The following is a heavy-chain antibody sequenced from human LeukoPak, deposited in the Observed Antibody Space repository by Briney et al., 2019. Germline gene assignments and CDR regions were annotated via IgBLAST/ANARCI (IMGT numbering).Heavy chain of an antibody. Sequence: ASVKVSCKASGYSFTSYDINWVRQATGQGLECMGGINPKSGGTNYAQRFQGRVTMTRDTSINTAYMELSRLRSDDTAVYYCARGPSVGATTMPFDIWGQGTMVTVSS. J-gene: IGHJ3*02. CDR1: GYSFTSYD. CDR3: ARGPSVGATTMPFDI. D-gene: IGHD1-26*01. CDR2: INPKSGGT. V-gene: IGHV1-2*02.